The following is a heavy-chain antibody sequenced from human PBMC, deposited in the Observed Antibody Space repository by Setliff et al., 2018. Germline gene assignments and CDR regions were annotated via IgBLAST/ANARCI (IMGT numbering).Heavy chain of an antibody. J-gene: IGHJ4*02. D-gene: IGHD2-2*01. Sequence: GASVKVSCKASGYTFTSFGINWVRQAPGQGLEWMGWISAYAQKFQGRVTMTTDTPTSTAYMEMRSLRSDDTAVYYCARGPLDFVVAPPAAKFDFWGQGTLVTVSS. V-gene: IGHV1-18*01. CDR3: ARGPLDFVVAPPAAKFDF. CDR1: GYTFTSFG. CDR2: ISAY.